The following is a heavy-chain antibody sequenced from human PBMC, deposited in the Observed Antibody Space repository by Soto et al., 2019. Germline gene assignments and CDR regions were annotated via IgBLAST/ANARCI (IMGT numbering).Heavy chain of an antibody. CDR2: ISGSGGST. Sequence: GGSLRLSCAASGFTFSSYAMSWVRQAPGKGLEWVSAISGSGGSTYYADSVKGRFTISRDNSKNRLYLQLSSLRTEDTAVYYCAREHPDTTGSWYFDYWGQGTLVTXSS. J-gene: IGHJ4*02. CDR1: GFTFSSYA. D-gene: IGHD3-22*01. V-gene: IGHV3-23*01. CDR3: AREHPDTTGSWYFDY.